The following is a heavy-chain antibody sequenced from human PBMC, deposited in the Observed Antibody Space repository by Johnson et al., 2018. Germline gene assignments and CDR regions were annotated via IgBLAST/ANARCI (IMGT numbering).Heavy chain of an antibody. D-gene: IGHD2-15*01. J-gene: IGHJ1*01. CDR1: GFTFSRSG. V-gene: IGHV3-33*08. CDR2: IWFDESNK. CDR3: ARDRGYCSGGSCYRYFQH. Sequence: QVQLVQSGGGVVQPGKSLRLSCAASGFTFSRSGMHWVRQAPGRGLEWVAVIWFDESNKYYADSVKGRFTISRDNSKNTLYLQMNSLRAEDTAVYYCARDRGYCSGGSCYRYFQHWGQGTLVTVSS.